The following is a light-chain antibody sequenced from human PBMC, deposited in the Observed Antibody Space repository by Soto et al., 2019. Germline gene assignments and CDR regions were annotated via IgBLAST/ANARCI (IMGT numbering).Light chain of an antibody. CDR3: QTWGSGIHVV. J-gene: IGLJ2*01. CDR1: SGHSKYA. CDR2: LHSDGSH. Sequence: QAVVTQSPSVSASLGASVKLTCTLSSGHSKYAIAWHQQRPAKGPRFLLKLHSDGSHNKGDGIPDRFSGSSSGTERYLTISSLQSEDEADYYCQTWGSGIHVVFGGGTKLTVL. V-gene: IGLV4-69*01.